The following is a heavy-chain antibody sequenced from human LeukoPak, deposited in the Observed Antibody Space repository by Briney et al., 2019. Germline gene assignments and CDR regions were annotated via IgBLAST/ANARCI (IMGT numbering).Heavy chain of an antibody. V-gene: IGHV3-7*01. Sequence: PGGSLRLSCEVSGFTFSNAWMSWVRQAPGKGLEWVANIQQDGSVQYYVDSVKGRFTISRDNAKNSLYLQMNSLSAEDTAVYYCATHDVLTGYPYFDFWGQGTLVAVSS. D-gene: IGHD3-9*01. CDR2: IQQDGSVQ. CDR1: GFTFSNAW. J-gene: IGHJ4*02. CDR3: ATHDVLTGYPYFDF.